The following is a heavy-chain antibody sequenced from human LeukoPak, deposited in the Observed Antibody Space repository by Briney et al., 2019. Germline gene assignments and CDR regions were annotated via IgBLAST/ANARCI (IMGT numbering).Heavy chain of an antibody. D-gene: IGHD2-2*01. J-gene: IGHJ4*02. CDR1: GFTFSNYA. V-gene: IGHV3-48*04. CDR3: AREVADIVVVPAAIDY. Sequence: GGSLRLSCAASGFTFSNYAMSWVRQAPGKGLEWVSYISSSSSTIYYADSVKGRFTISRDNAKNSLYLQMNSLRAEDTAVYYCAREVADIVVVPAAIDYWGQGTLVTVSS. CDR2: ISSSSSTI.